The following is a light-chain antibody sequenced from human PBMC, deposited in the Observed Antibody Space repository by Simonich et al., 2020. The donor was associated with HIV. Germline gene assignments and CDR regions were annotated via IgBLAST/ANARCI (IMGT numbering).Light chain of an antibody. J-gene: IGKJ1*01. CDR2: WTA. CDR1: PNLLDNSNNQNY. V-gene: IGKV4-1*01. Sequence: VMTQSPGSLAVSLGGRATIKRKSSPNLLDNSNNQNYLAWYQQKPGQPPKLLIYWTATREAGVPDRVSGSGSGTDFTLTSSSLQALDAAVYYGKQYYRTPSTVGQGTKLESK. CDR3: KQYYRTPST.